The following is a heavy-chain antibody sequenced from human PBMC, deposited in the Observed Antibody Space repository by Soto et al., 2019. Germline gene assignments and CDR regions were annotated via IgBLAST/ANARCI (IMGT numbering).Heavy chain of an antibody. V-gene: IGHV4-38-2*01. D-gene: IGHD2-8*01. CDR3: ARDNGDSGVGWFDP. CDR2: IYYSGST. CDR1: GYSISRGYY. Sequence: SETLSLTCGVSGYSISRGYYWSWIRQPPGKGLEWIGYIYYSGSTNYNPSLKSRVTISIDTSKNQFSLRLNSVIAADTAVYYCARDNGDSGVGWFDPWGQGILVTVSS. J-gene: IGHJ5*02.